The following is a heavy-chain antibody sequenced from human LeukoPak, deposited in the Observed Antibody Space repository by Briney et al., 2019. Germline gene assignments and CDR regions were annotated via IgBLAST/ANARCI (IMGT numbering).Heavy chain of an antibody. Sequence: PSETLSLTCTVSGGSISSYYWSWIRQPPGKGLEWIGYIYYSGSTNYNPSLKSRVTISVDTSKNQFSLKLSSVTAADTAVYYCARALAPFGELSYWGQGTLVTVSS. J-gene: IGHJ4*02. D-gene: IGHD3-10*01. CDR1: GGSISSYY. CDR3: ARALAPFGELSY. CDR2: IYYSGST. V-gene: IGHV4-59*08.